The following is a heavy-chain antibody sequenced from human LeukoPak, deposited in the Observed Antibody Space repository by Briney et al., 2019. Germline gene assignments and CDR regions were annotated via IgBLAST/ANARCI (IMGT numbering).Heavy chain of an antibody. Sequence: GGSLRLSCAASGFTFDDYGMSWVRQAPGKGLEWVSGINWNGGSTGYADSVKGRFTISRDNAKNSLYLQMNSLRAEDTAVYYCAREFCSSTNRYFDYWGQGTLVTVSS. V-gene: IGHV3-20*04. CDR2: INWNGGST. D-gene: IGHD2-2*01. J-gene: IGHJ4*02. CDR3: AREFCSSTNRYFDY. CDR1: GFTFDDYG.